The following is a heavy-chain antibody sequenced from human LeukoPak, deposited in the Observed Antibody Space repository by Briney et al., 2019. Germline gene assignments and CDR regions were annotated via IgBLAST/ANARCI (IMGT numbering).Heavy chain of an antibody. V-gene: IGHV4-39*02. Sequence: SETLSLTCTVSSGSITSSVYYCSWIRQPPGKGLEWIAGINYSGVTHYNPSLKSRVTISVDTSKNHFSLNLSSVTAADTAVYYCAIYSSSSGRIDPWGQGTLVTVPS. CDR3: AIYSSSSGRIDP. CDR1: SGSITSSVYY. CDR2: INYSGVT. D-gene: IGHD2-15*01. J-gene: IGHJ5*02.